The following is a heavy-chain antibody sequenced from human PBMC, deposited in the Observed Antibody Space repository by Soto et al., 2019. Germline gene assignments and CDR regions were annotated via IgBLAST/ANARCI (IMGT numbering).Heavy chain of an antibody. CDR1: GDSISSGGSS. J-gene: IGHJ3*01. V-gene: IGHV4-30-2*01. CDR3: ARGTQSSFDTSGYPTGTQFAFDL. Sequence: QMQLQESGSRLVKPSQTVSLTCAVSGDSISSGGSSWNWIRQPPGKGLEWIGYIYDTGRTYYNPXRHSRVTMSADXTXPXXSLNVSSGTAADTAVYYCARGTQSSFDTSGYPTGTQFAFDLWGQGTMVTVSS. CDR2: IYDTGRT. D-gene: IGHD3-22*01.